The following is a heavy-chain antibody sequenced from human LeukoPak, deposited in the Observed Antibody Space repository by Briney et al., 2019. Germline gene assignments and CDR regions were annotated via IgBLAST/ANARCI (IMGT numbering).Heavy chain of an antibody. J-gene: IGHJ4*02. CDR2: INPNSGGT. Sequence: ASVKVPCKASGYTFTGYYMHWVRQAPGQGLEWMGWINPNSGGTNFAQKFQGRVTMTRDTSISTAYMELSRLRSDDTAVYYCARASTYSSGWYSYWGQGTLVTVSS. V-gene: IGHV1-2*02. D-gene: IGHD6-19*01. CDR1: GYTFTGYY. CDR3: ARASTYSSGWYSY.